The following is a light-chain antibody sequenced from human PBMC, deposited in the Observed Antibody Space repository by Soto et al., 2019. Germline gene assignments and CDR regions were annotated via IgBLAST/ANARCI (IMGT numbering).Light chain of an antibody. J-gene: IGKJ1*01. Sequence: EIVMTQSPATPSVSPGERATLSCRASQSISSNLDWYQQKPGQAPRLLIYGASTRATGIPARFSGSGSGTEFTLTISRLQSEDFAVYYCQQYNNGPLAFGQGTKV. V-gene: IGKV3-15*01. CDR2: GAS. CDR3: QQYNNGPLA. CDR1: QSISSN.